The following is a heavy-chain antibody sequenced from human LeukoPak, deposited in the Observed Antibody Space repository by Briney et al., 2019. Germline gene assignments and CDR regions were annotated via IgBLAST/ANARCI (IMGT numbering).Heavy chain of an antibody. D-gene: IGHD1-1*01. CDR1: GFTFGDYA. V-gene: IGHV3-49*03. CDR2: IRSKAYGGTT. J-gene: IGHJ4*02. Sequence: PGGSLRPSCTASGFTFGDYAMSWLRQAPGKGLEWVGFIRSKAYGGTTGYAASVEGRFTISRDDSKSIAYLQVNSLKSEDTAMYYCARLNRRYNYAYLDYWGQGTLVTVSS. CDR3: ARLNRRYNYAYLDY.